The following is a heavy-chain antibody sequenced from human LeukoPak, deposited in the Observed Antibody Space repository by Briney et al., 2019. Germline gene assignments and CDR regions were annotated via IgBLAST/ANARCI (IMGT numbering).Heavy chain of an antibody. D-gene: IGHD3-10*01. V-gene: IGHV4-59*08. Sequence: SETLSLTCTVSGGSISSYYWSWLRQPPGKGLEWIGYIYYSGSTNYNPSLKSRVTISVDTSKNQFSLKLSSVPAADTAVYYCARHRAGRGRPSGWFDPWGQGTLVTVSS. J-gene: IGHJ5*02. CDR2: IYYSGST. CDR3: ARHRAGRGRPSGWFDP. CDR1: GGSISSYY.